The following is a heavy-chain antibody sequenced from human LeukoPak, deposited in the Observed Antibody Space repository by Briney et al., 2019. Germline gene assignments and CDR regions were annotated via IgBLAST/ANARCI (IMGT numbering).Heavy chain of an antibody. Sequence: PGGTQRLSCAASGFTFRSYAMHGVPDAPGKGREWGTVISYDGSNKHYADSVKRRYTISRDNSKHTLYLQMKSLRAEDTAVYYCTRDRVGGNATFDIWGQGTMVTVSS. V-gene: IGHV3-30*04. CDR2: ISYDGSNK. CDR1: GFTFRSYA. CDR3: TRDRVGGNATFDI. D-gene: IGHD4-23*01. J-gene: IGHJ3*02.